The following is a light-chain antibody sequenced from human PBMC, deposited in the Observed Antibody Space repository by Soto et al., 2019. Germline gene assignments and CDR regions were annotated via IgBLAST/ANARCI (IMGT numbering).Light chain of an antibody. CDR1: SSDVGTYIF. Sequence: QSVLTQPRSVSGSPGQSVTISCTGTSSDVGTYIFVSWYQQPPGKAPKLLIYDVNKRPSGVPDRFSGSKSGNTASLTISGLQAEDEADYYCSSYAGTYIRYVFGTGTKVTV. CDR3: SSYAGTYIRYV. V-gene: IGLV2-11*01. J-gene: IGLJ1*01. CDR2: DVN.